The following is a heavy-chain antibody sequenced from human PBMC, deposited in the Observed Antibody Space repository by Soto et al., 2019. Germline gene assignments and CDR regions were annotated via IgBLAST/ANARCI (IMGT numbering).Heavy chain of an antibody. CDR2: INPSGGST. J-gene: IGHJ6*02. D-gene: IGHD2-2*01. V-gene: IGHV1-46*01. CDR3: ARDAPRQYCSSTSCYPDNYYYGMDV. CDR1: GYTFTSYY. Sequence: ASVKVSCKXSGYTFTSYYMHWVRQAPGQGLEWMGIINPSGGSTSYAQKFQGRVTMTRDTSTSTVYMELSSLRSEDTAVYYCARDAPRQYCSSTSCYPDNYYYGMDVWGQGTTVTVSS.